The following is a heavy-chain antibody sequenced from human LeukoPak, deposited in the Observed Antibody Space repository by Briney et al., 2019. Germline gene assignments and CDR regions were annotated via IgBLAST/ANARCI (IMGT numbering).Heavy chain of an antibody. Sequence: SVTLSLTCAVSGYSISSGYYWGWIRQPPGKGLEWIGSIYHSGSTYYNPSLKSRVTISVDTSKNQFSLKLSSVTAADTAVYYCARTLPAGVATPDYWGQGTLVTVSS. D-gene: IGHD3-3*01. CDR1: GYSISSGYY. CDR3: ARTLPAGVATPDY. V-gene: IGHV4-38-2*01. J-gene: IGHJ4*02. CDR2: IYHSGST.